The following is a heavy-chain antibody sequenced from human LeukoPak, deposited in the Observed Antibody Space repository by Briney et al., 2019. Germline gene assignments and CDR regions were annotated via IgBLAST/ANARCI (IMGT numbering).Heavy chain of an antibody. V-gene: IGHV1-2*02. Sequence: ASVKVSCKASGYNFTGYYIHWVRQAPGQGLEWMGWINPKSGGTNYAQKFQGGVTMTRDTSISTAYMELSRLRSDDTAVYYCATPGTYDSSDYFDYWGQGTLVTVSS. J-gene: IGHJ4*02. D-gene: IGHD3-22*01. CDR3: ATPGTYDSSDYFDY. CDR1: GYNFTGYY. CDR2: INPKSGGT.